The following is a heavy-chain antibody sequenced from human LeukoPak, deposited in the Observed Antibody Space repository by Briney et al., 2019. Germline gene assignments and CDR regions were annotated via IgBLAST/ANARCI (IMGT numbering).Heavy chain of an antibody. Sequence: ASVKVSCKASGYTFTSYYMHWVRHAPVQGLEWMGIINPSGGSTSYAQKFQGRVTMTRDTSTSTVYMELSSLRSEDTAVYYCARASLDSYCSGGSCYSNWFDPWGQGTLVTVSS. D-gene: IGHD2-15*01. CDR1: GYTFTSYY. CDR3: ARASLDSYCSGGSCYSNWFDP. J-gene: IGHJ5*02. CDR2: INPSGGST. V-gene: IGHV1-46*01.